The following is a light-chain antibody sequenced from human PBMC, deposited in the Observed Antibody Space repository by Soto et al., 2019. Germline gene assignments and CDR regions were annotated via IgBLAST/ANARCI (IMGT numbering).Light chain of an antibody. CDR3: QQSYTTPIT. V-gene: IGKV1-39*01. J-gene: IGKJ5*01. CDR2: AAF. CDR1: QSISRG. Sequence: DIQTTQSPSTLSSSVGDTVTITCRASQSISRGLAWYQQKPGKAPKLLIYAAFSLQSGVPSRFSGSGSGTDFTLTISSLQPEDFATYYCQQSYTTPITFGQGTRLEIK.